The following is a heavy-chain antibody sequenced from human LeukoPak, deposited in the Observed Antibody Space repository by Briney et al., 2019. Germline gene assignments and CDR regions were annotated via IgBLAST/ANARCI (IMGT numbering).Heavy chain of an antibody. D-gene: IGHD4-17*01. J-gene: IGHJ5*02. CDR3: ARYDYGRFDP. CDR2: IIPIFGTA. V-gene: IGHV1-69*05. CDR1: GGTFSSYA. Sequence: EASVKVSCKASGGTFSSYAISWVRQAPGQGLEWMGGIIPIFGTANYAQKFQGRVTITTDESTSTAYMELSSLRSEDTAVYYCARYDYGRFDPWGQGTLVTVSS.